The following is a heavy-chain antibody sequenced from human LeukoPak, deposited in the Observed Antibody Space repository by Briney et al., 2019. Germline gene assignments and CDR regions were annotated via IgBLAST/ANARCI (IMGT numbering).Heavy chain of an antibody. CDR2: ISSSSSYI. D-gene: IGHD6-13*01. J-gene: IGHJ4*02. CDR3: ARGEKGIAAAVVDY. CDR1: GFTFSSYS. Sequence: GGSLRLSCAASGFTFSSYSMNWVRQAPGKGLEWVSSISSSSSYIYYADSVKGRFTISRDNAKNSLYLQMNSLRAEDTAVYYCARGEKGIAAAVVDYWGQGTLVTVSS. V-gene: IGHV3-21*01.